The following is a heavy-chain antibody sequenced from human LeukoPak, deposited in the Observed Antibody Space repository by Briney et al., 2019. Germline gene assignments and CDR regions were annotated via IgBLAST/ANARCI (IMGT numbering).Heavy chain of an antibody. D-gene: IGHD5-12*01. CDR2: IIPIFGTA. V-gene: IGHV1-69*06. Sequence: SVKVSCKASGGTFSSYAISWVRQAPGQGLEWMGGIIPIFGTANYAQKFQGRVTITADKSTSTAYMELSSLRSEDTAVYYCARDNSVGDSAWWFDPWGQGTLVTVSS. J-gene: IGHJ5*02. CDR3: ARDNSVGDSAWWFDP. CDR1: GGTFSSYA.